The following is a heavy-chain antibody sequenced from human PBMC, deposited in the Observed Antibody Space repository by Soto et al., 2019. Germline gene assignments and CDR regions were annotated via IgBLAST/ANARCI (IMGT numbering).Heavy chain of an antibody. V-gene: IGHV4-31*03. CDR2: IYNTGST. D-gene: IGHD1-26*01. J-gene: IGHJ4*02. CDR1: GASISSGHYY. CDR3: ASALGPTTGLDY. Sequence: QVQLQESGPGLVKPLQTLSLTCSVSGASISSGHYYWTWIRQHPGKGLEWIVSIYNTGSTSYNPSLTSRPSISVDTSENHAALWLCSVTVADTAVYYCASALGPTTGLDYWGQGSLVTVSS.